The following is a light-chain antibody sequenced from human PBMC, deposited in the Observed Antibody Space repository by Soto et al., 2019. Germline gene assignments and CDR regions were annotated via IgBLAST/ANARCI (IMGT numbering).Light chain of an antibody. CDR3: QQSFSSPWT. CDR2: ATS. Sequence: DIQVTQSPSSLSASVGDRVRITCRASQDIKNYLNWYQQKPGIAPILLIYATSNLQRGGPSRFSGNVSGTDFTLTIDSLLPDDVATYYCQQSFSSPWTFGQGTTGDIK. CDR1: QDIKNY. J-gene: IGKJ1*01. V-gene: IGKV1-39*01.